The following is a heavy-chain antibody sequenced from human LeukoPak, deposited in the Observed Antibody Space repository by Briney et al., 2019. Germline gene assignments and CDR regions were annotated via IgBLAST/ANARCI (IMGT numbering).Heavy chain of an antibody. Sequence: TPSETLSLTCSVSGGSISRSSYYWGWIRQPPGKGLEWIGSIYYSGNSYYNPSLKSRVTISVDTSKNQFSLKLSSVTAADTAVYYCARVSGYCSSTSCYLGGYYYYYMDVWGKGTTVTVSS. J-gene: IGHJ6*03. D-gene: IGHD2-2*01. CDR1: GGSISRSSYY. V-gene: IGHV4-39*07. CDR3: ARVSGYCSSTSCYLGGYYYYYMDV. CDR2: IYYSGNS.